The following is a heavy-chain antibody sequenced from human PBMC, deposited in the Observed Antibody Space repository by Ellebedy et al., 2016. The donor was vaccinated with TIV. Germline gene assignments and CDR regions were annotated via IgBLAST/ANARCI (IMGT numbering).Heavy chain of an antibody. CDR2: IIPIFGTA. V-gene: IGHV1-69*13. CDR3: ARAGMTYCGGDCYSRDAFDI. Sequence: ASVKVSCKASGYTFISYHMHWVRQAPGQGLEWMGGIIPIFGTANYAQKFQGRVTITADESTSTAYMELSSLRSEDTAVYYCARAGMTYCGGDCYSRDAFDIWGQGTMVTVSS. D-gene: IGHD2-21*02. J-gene: IGHJ3*02. CDR1: GYTFISYH.